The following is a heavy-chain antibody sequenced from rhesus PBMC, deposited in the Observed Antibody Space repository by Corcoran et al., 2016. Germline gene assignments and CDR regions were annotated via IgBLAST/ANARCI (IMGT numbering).Heavy chain of an antibody. Sequence: QLQLQESGPGLVKPSETLSLTCAVSGYSISSGYGWSWIRQPPGKGLEWIGYIYGSGIRTNYNPSLKSRVTLSVDTSKNQLSLKLSSVTAADTAVYYCASYYNIWTGWLRYWGQGVLVTVSS. D-gene: IGHD3-3*01. J-gene: IGHJ4*01. CDR1: GYSISSGYG. CDR2: IYGSGIRT. V-gene: IGHV4-127*01. CDR3: ASYYNIWTGWLRY.